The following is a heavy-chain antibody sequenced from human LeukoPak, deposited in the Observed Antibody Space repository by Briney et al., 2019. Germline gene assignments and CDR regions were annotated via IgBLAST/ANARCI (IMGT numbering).Heavy chain of an antibody. V-gene: IGHV3-21*01. D-gene: IGHD4-17*01. CDR3: AKGPHRTADAFDI. CDR2: ISSSSSYI. CDR1: GFTFSSYS. J-gene: IGHJ3*02. Sequence: GGSLRLSCAASGFTFSSYSMNWVRQAPGKGLEWVSSISSSSSYIYYADSVKGRFTISRDNSKNTLYLQMNSLRAEDTAVYYCAKGPHRTADAFDIWGQGTMVTVSS.